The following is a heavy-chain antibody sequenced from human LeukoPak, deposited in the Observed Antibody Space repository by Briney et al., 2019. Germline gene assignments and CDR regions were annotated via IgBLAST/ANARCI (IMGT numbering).Heavy chain of an antibody. CDR1: GYTFTSYD. Sequence: ASVKVSCKASGYTFTSYDVNWVRQATGQGPEWIGWMNPSTGNTGYAQKFQGRVTTTRNTSISTAYMELGSLRSEDTAVYYCARGRDFWSGTKNCFDPWGQGTLVTVSS. CDR3: ARGRDFWSGTKNCFDP. J-gene: IGHJ5*02. CDR2: MNPSTGNT. V-gene: IGHV1-8*01. D-gene: IGHD3-3*01.